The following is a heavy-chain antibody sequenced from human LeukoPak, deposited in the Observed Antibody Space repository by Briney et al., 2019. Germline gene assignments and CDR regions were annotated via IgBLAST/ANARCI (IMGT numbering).Heavy chain of an antibody. CDR1: GGSISSYY. D-gene: IGHD6-6*01. CDR3: ARHAGIAAPPGY. Sequence: ASETLSLTCTVSGGSISSYYWSWIRQPPGKGLEWIGYIYYSGSTNYNPSLKSRVTISVDTSKNQFSLKLSSVTAADTAVYYCARHAGIAAPPGYWGQGTLVTVSS. CDR2: IYYSGST. J-gene: IGHJ4*02. V-gene: IGHV4-59*08.